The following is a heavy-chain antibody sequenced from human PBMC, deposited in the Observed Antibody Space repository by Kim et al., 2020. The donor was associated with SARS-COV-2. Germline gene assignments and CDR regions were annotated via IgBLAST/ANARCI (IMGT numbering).Heavy chain of an antibody. V-gene: IGHV3-30*04. CDR3: ARERSRGWETVGYFDY. CDR1: GFTFSSYA. D-gene: IGHD6-19*01. J-gene: IGHJ4*02. CDR2: ISYDGSNK. Sequence: GGSLRLSCAASGFTFSSYAMHWVRQAPGKGLEWVAVISYDGSNKYYADSVKGRFTISRDNSKNTLYLQMNSLRAEDTAVYYCARERSRGWETVGYFDYWGQGTLVTVSS.